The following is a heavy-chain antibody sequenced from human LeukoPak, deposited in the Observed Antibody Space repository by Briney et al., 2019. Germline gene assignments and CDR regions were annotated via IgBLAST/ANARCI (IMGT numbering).Heavy chain of an antibody. CDR1: GGTFSSYA. CDR3: ARGLSGLVVPAAIGSDYFDY. CDR2: IIPIFGTA. V-gene: IGHV1-69*13. J-gene: IGHJ4*02. D-gene: IGHD2-2*01. Sequence: ASVKVSCKASGGTFSSYAISWVRQVPGQGLEWMGGIIPIFGTANYAQKFQGRVTITADESTSTAYMELSSPRSEDTDVYYCARGLSGLVVPAAIGSDYFDYWGQGTLVTVSS.